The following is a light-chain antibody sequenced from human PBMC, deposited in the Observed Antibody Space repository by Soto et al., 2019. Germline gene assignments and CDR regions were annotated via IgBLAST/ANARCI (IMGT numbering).Light chain of an antibody. Sequence: GDRVTITCRASESMSNCLAWYQQKPGKAPKLLISGASSLQSGVPSRFSGSASGTEFTLTISSLQPDDIATYYCHQNFNYPRTFGQGTKVDIK. J-gene: IGKJ1*01. CDR1: ESMSNC. CDR2: GAS. CDR3: HQNFNYPRT. V-gene: IGKV1-5*01.